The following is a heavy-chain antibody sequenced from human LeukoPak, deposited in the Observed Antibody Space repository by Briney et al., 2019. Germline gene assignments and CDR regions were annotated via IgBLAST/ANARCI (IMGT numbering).Heavy chain of an antibody. CDR3: AKEDVVVPAAPKPLDY. Sequence: GGSLRLSCAASGFIFTNYFMSWVRQAPGKGLEWVASIKHDGSEKYYVDSVRGRFTISRDNTMNSLYLQMSSLRAEDTAVYYCAKEDVVVPAAPKPLDYWGQGTLVTVSS. J-gene: IGHJ4*02. D-gene: IGHD2-2*01. V-gene: IGHV3-7*01. CDR2: IKHDGSEK. CDR1: GFIFTNYF.